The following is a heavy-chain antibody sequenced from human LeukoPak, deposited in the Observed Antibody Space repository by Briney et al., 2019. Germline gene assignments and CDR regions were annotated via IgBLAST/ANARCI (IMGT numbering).Heavy chain of an antibody. CDR2: LYTSGNT. J-gene: IGHJ5*02. CDR3: ARESSSTWGWFDP. Sequence: SETLSLTCTVSGDSISSGSYYWSWIRQPARKGLEWIGRLYTSGNTNYNPSLKSRVTISVDSSKNHFSLNLSSVTAADTAVYYCARESSSTWGWFDPWGQGTQVTVSS. V-gene: IGHV4-61*02. D-gene: IGHD2-2*01. CDR1: GDSISSGSYY.